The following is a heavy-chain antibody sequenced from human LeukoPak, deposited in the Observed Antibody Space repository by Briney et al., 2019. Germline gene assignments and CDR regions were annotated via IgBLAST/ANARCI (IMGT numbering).Heavy chain of an antibody. Sequence: GGSLRLPCAASGFTFSSYWMSWVRQAPGKGLEWVATIKQDGSEKDFVDSVKGRFTISRDKAKNSLYLQMNSLRAEDTALYYCARVGYYYHYWGQGTLVTVSS. V-gene: IGHV3-7*01. D-gene: IGHD3-22*01. CDR3: ARVGYYYHY. CDR2: IKQDGSEK. CDR1: GFTFSSYW. J-gene: IGHJ4*02.